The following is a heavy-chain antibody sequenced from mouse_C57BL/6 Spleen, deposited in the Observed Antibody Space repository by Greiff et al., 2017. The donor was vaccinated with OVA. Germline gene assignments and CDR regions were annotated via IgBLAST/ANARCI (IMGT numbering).Heavy chain of an antibody. D-gene: IGHD1-1*01. CDR3: ARLWGSSYVSDY. J-gene: IGHJ2*01. Sequence: EVQLQQSGPELVKPGASVKISCKASGYTFTDYYMNWVKQSHGKSLEWIGDINPNNGGTSYNQKFKGKATLTVDKSSSTAYMELRSLTSEDSAVYYCARLWGSSYVSDYWGQGTTLTVSS. V-gene: IGHV1-26*01. CDR2: INPNNGGT. CDR1: GYTFTDYY.